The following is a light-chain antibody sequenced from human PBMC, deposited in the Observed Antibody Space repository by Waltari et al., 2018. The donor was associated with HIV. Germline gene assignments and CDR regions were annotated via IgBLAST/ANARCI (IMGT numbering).Light chain of an antibody. V-gene: IGLV3-1*01. J-gene: IGLJ1*01. Sequence: SYELTQPPSVSVSHGQTASITCSGDRLGDQYAFWYQQKPGQSPLLVIYQDNKRPSGIPERFSGSNSGNTATLTISGTQAVDEADYYCQAWDSSTAFYVFGTGTKVTVL. CDR1: RLGDQY. CDR2: QDN. CDR3: QAWDSSTAFYV.